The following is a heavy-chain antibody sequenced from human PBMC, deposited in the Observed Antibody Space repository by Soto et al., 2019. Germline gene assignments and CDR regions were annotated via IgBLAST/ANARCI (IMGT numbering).Heavy chain of an antibody. J-gene: IGHJ5*02. CDR1: GGSFSGYY. V-gene: IGHV4-34*01. Sequence: SETLSLTCAVYGGSFSGYYWSWIRQPPGKGLEWIGEINHSGSTNYNPSLKSRVTISVDTSKNQFSLKLSSVTAADTAVYYCARQSGTAAGTWWFDPWGQGTLVTV. D-gene: IGHD6-13*01. CDR2: INHSGST. CDR3: ARQSGTAAGTWWFDP.